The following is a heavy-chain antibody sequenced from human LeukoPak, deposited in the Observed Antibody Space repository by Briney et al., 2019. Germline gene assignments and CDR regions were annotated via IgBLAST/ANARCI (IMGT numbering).Heavy chain of an antibody. J-gene: IGHJ4*02. V-gene: IGHV3-23*01. CDR3: ARMGKGTLDY. Sequence: GGSLRLSCAAPGFTFSSDAMSWVRQAPGKGLEWVSAITGSGTGTYYADSVKGRFTISRDDSKNTLYLQMNSLRAEDTAVYYCARMGKGTLDYWGLGTLVTVSS. D-gene: IGHD1-1*01. CDR2: ITGSGTGT. CDR1: GFTFSSDA.